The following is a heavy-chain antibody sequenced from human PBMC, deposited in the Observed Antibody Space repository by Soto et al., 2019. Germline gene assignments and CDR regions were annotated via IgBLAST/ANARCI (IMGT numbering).Heavy chain of an antibody. Sequence: QVQLVQSGAEVKKPGASVKVSCKASGYTFTSYGIIWVRQAPGQGLEWMGWISAYNGNTNYAQKLQGRVTMTTDTPTSTAYMELRSLRSDDTAVYYCARDPSDSSSWYTYYYGMDVWGQGTTVTVSS. CDR3: ARDPSDSSSWYTYYYGMDV. V-gene: IGHV1-18*01. J-gene: IGHJ6*02. CDR2: ISAYNGNT. D-gene: IGHD6-13*01. CDR1: GYTFTSYG.